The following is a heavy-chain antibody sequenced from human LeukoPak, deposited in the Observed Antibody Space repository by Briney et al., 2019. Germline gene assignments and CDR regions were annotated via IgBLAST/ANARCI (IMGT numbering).Heavy chain of an antibody. CDR1: GYTFTSYG. CDR3: ARDHGDSGSYWVDY. V-gene: IGHV1-8*02. Sequence: ASVKVSCKASGYTFTSYGINWVRQATGQGLEWMGWMNPNSGNTGYAQKFQGRVTMTRNTSISTAYMELSSLRSEDTAVYYCARDHGDSGSYWVDYWGQGTLVTVSS. D-gene: IGHD1-26*01. J-gene: IGHJ4*02. CDR2: MNPNSGNT.